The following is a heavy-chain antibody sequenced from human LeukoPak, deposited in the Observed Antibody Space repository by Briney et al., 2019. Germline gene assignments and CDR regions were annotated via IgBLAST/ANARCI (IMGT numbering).Heavy chain of an antibody. D-gene: IGHD6-19*01. CDR3: ARGLAPRFTFDY. J-gene: IGHJ4*02. V-gene: IGHV4-61*02. CDR1: GGSISSGSYY. Sequence: SQTLSLTCTVSGGSISSGSYYWSWIRQPAGKGLEWIGRIYTSGSTNYNPSLKSRVTISVDTSKNLFSLKLSSVTAADTAVYYCARGLAPRFTFDYWGQGTLVTVSS. CDR2: IYTSGST.